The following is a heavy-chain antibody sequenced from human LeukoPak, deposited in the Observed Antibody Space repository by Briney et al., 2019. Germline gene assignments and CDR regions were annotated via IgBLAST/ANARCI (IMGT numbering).Heavy chain of an antibody. J-gene: IGHJ6*03. CDR3: TRDCPLLGGSGNVGYYYYYYMDV. CDR2: IRSKAYGGTT. V-gene: IGHV3-49*04. D-gene: IGHD3-10*01. CDR1: GFTFGDYA. Sequence: GGSLRLSCTASGFTFGDYAMSWVRQAPGKGLERVGFIRSKAYGGTTEYAASVKGRFTISRDDSKSIAYLQMNSLKTEDTAVYYCTRDCPLLGGSGNVGYYYYYYMDVWGKGTTVTISS.